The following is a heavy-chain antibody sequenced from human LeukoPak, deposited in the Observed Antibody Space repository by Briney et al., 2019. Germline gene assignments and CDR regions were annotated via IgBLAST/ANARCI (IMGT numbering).Heavy chain of an antibody. CDR3: ATQGIYGVSLHP. CDR2: ISSSSTYI. CDR1: GFTFSSFS. V-gene: IGHV3-21*01. D-gene: IGHD2-8*01. Sequence: GGSLRISCAASGFTFSSFSMNWVRQAPGKVLEWLSYISSSSTYIYYADSVKGRLTISSDNARNSLYLQMNSLRAEDTAVYYCATQGIYGVSLHPWGQGTLVTVSS. J-gene: IGHJ5*02.